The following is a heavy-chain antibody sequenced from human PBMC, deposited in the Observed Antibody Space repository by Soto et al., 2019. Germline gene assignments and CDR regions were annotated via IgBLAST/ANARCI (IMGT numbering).Heavy chain of an antibody. V-gene: IGHV3-23*01. CDR3: ARGYSYGSYFDY. Sequence: AQLLESGGGLVQPGGSLRLSCAASGFTFSIYAMSWVRQAPGKGLEWVSGIGGGGDDTNYADSVKGRFTISRDNAKNSLYLQMNSLRAEDTAVYYCARGYSYGSYFDYWGQGTLVTVSS. CDR1: GFTFSIYA. CDR2: IGGGGDDT. D-gene: IGHD5-18*01. J-gene: IGHJ4*02.